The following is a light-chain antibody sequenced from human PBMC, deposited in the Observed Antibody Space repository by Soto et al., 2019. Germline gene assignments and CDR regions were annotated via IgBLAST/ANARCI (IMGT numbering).Light chain of an antibody. CDR1: QSISSW. CDR2: DAS. Sequence: IQMTQSPSTLSASVGDRDTITCRASQSISSWLAWYQQKPGKAPKLLIYDASSLESGVPSRFSGSGSGTEFTLTISSLQPDDFATYYCQQYNSYSGFGQGTKVDIK. V-gene: IGKV1-5*01. CDR3: QQYNSYSG. J-gene: IGKJ1*01.